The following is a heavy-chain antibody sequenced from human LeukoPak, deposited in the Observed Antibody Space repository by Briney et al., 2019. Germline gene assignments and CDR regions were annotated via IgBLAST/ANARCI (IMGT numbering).Heavy chain of an antibody. V-gene: IGHV1-46*01. CDR2: IYPRDGST. CDR3: ARDQEGFDY. J-gene: IGHJ4*02. CDR1: GYTFTGHF. Sequence: ASVTVSCKASGYTFTGHFIQWVRQAPGQGPEWMGMIYPRDGSTSYAQKFQGRVTVTRDTSTSTVHMELSGLRSGDTAVYYCARDQEGFDYWGQGTLVTVSS.